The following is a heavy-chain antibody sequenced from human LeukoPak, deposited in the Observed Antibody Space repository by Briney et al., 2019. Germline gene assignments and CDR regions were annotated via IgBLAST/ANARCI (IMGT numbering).Heavy chain of an antibody. D-gene: IGHD6-13*01. J-gene: IGHJ4*02. V-gene: IGHV3-23*01. CDR3: AKAFVIAAAGTH. CDR1: GFTFSSYA. CDR2: IRVSGST. Sequence: GGSLRLSCTTSGFTFSSYALSWVRQAPGKGLEWVSGIRVSGSTYYPDSVKGRFTISRDNSKNTLYLQMNSLRAEDTAVYYCAKAFVIAAAGTHWGQGTLVTVSS.